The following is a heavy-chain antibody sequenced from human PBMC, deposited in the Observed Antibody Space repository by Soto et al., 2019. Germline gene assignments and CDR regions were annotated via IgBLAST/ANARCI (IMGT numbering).Heavy chain of an antibody. Sequence: GESLKISCKASGYIFIDYWIGWVRQMPGKGLEWMGIVYPRDSDTRYSPSFQGQVTISADRSTGTAFLQWRSLKASDTALYYCARPPLPGYSIHFNSWGQGTLVTVSA. CDR1: GYIFIDYW. CDR2: VYPRDSDT. D-gene: IGHD2-15*01. CDR3: ARPPLPGYSIHFNS. J-gene: IGHJ4*02. V-gene: IGHV5-51*01.